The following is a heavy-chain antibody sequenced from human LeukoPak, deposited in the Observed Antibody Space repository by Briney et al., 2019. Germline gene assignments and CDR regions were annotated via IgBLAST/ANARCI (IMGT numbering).Heavy chain of an antibody. D-gene: IGHD6-13*01. Sequence: PGGSLRLSCAASGFTFSSYEMNWVRQAPGKGLEWVSYISSSGSTIYYADSVKGRFTISRDNAKNSLYLQMNSLRAEDTAVYYCARGWGAAAATPRGYWGQGTLVTVSS. J-gene: IGHJ4*02. CDR2: ISSSGSTI. CDR1: GFTFSSYE. CDR3: ARGWGAAAATPRGY. V-gene: IGHV3-48*03.